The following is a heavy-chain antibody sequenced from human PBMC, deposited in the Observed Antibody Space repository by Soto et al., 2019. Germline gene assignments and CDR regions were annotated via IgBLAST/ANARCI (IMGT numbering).Heavy chain of an antibody. D-gene: IGHD3-3*01. CDR1: GFTFSSYA. CDR3: ARSLFWVSSRFDP. Sequence: QMQLVESGGGVVQPGRSLRLSCAASGFTFSSYAMHWVRQAPGKGLEWVAVISYDGSNKYYADSVKGRFTISRDNSKNTLYLQMNSLRAEDTAVYYCARSLFWVSSRFDPWGQGTLVTVSS. V-gene: IGHV3-30-3*01. CDR2: ISYDGSNK. J-gene: IGHJ5*02.